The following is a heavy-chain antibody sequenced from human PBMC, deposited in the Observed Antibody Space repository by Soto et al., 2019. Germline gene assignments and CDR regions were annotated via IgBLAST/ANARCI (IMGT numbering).Heavy chain of an antibody. V-gene: IGHV3-9*01. D-gene: IGHD2-15*01. CDR1: GFTFDDYA. CDR2: ISWNSGSI. CDR3: AKGYCSGGSCPDFDC. J-gene: IGHJ4*02. Sequence: EVQLVESGGGLVQPGRSLRLSCAASGFTFDDYAMQWVRQAPGKGLEWVSGISWNSGSIGYADSVKGRFTISRDNAKNSLYLQMNSLRAEDTALYYCAKGYCSGGSCPDFDCWGQGTLVTVSS.